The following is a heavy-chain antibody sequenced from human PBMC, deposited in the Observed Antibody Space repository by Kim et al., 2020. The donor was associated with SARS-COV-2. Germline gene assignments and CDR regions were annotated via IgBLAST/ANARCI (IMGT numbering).Heavy chain of an antibody. Sequence: SVKVSCKASGGTFSSYAISWVRQAPGQGLEWMGGIIPIFGTANYAQKFQGRVTITADKSTNTAYMEPSSLRSEDTAGYYCARAAYGSGSYFNPYYYYGMDVWGEGTTVTVSS. D-gene: IGHD3-10*01. CDR3: ARAAYGSGSYFNPYYYYGMDV. J-gene: IGHJ6*04. V-gene: IGHV1-69*06. CDR1: GGTFSSYA. CDR2: IIPIFGTA.